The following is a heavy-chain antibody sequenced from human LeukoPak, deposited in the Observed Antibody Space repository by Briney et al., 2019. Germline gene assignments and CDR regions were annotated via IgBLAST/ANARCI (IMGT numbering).Heavy chain of an antibody. D-gene: IGHD3-10*01. CDR2: IRSKAYGGTT. Sequence: PGGSLRLSCTASGFTFGDYAMSWVRQAPGKGLGWVGFIRSKAYGGTTEYAASVKGRFTISRDDSKSIAYLQMNSLKTEDTAVYYCTRAGGYYGSGSYYVPYYYYYGMDVWGQGTTVTVSS. CDR3: TRAGGYYGSGSYYVPYYYYYGMDV. J-gene: IGHJ6*02. CDR1: GFTFGDYA. V-gene: IGHV3-49*04.